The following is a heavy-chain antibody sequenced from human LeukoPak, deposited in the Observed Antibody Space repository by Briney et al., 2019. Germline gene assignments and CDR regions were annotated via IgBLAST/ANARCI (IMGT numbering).Heavy chain of an antibody. CDR1: RCTFTEYY. V-gene: IGHV1-2*02. CDR3: AREMARGFDY. CDR2: INPNSGGT. Sequence: AVHVSCKPSRCTFTEYYRHWLRQAAGQGVEWMGWINPNSGGTNYAQKFQGRVTMTRDTSISTAYMELSRLRSDDTAVYYCAREMARGFDYWGQGTLVTVSS. D-gene: IGHD2-8*01. J-gene: IGHJ4*02.